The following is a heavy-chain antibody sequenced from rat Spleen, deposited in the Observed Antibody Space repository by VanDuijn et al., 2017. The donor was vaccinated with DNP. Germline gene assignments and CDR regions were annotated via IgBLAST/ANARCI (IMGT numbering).Heavy chain of an antibody. CDR1: GYSITSNHK. D-gene: IGHD1-11*01. CDR3: ESYY. Sequence: EVQLQESGPGLVKPSQSLSLTCSVTGYSITSNHKWSWIRKFPGNELEWMGYINNAGSTNYNPSLKESQSSPTVFPLVSCESPLSDENLVAGDPPYSESYY. CDR2: INNAGST. J-gene: IGHJ4*01. V-gene: IGHV3-3*01.